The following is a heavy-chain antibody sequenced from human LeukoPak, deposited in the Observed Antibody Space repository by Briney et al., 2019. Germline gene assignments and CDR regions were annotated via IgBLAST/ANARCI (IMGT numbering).Heavy chain of an antibody. CDR1: GFTFRSHW. Sequence: GGSLRLSCAASGFTFRSHWMHWVRQAPGKGLIWVSRIDGDESATYYGDSVKGRFTISRDNAKNTLYLQMNSLRVEDTAVYYCARELYFDWLFTFDYWGQGTLVTVSS. CDR2: IDGDESAT. J-gene: IGHJ4*02. D-gene: IGHD3-9*01. V-gene: IGHV3-74*01. CDR3: ARELYFDWLFTFDY.